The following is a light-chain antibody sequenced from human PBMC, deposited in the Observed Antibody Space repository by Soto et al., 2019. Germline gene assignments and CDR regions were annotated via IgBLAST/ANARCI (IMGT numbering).Light chain of an antibody. V-gene: IGKV3-15*01. Sequence: EIVMTQSPATLSVSPGERATLSCRASQSVSSNLAWYQQKPGQAPRLLIYGASTRATGIPARFSGSESGTEFTLTISSLQSEDFAVYYCQQYNNWPWTFGQWTKVEIK. CDR1: QSVSSN. CDR2: GAS. CDR3: QQYNNWPWT. J-gene: IGKJ1*01.